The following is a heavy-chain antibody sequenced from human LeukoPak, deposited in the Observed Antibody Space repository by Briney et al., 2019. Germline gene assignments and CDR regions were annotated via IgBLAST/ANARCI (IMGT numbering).Heavy chain of an antibody. D-gene: IGHD2-15*01. CDR1: GFTFSSYA. V-gene: IGHV3-23*01. J-gene: IGHJ4*02. CDR2: MSGTGGTT. Sequence: GRSLRLPCAASGFTFSSYAMSWVRQAPGRGLEWVSLMSGTGGTTYYTDSVKGRFTISKDNSRNTVYLQMNSLRVEDTAVYFCAKGSGDTSYSSSDYWGQGTLVTVSS. CDR3: AKGSGDTSYSSSDY.